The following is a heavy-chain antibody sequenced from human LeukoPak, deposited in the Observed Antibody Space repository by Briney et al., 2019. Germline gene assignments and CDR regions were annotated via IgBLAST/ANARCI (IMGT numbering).Heavy chain of an antibody. D-gene: IGHD6-19*01. V-gene: IGHV3-7*01. CDR1: GFTFSSYA. CDR2: IKQDGSEK. J-gene: IGHJ4*02. CDR3: ARDWAVAGTLDY. Sequence: GGSLRLSCAASGFTFSSYAMSWVRQAPGKGLEWVANIKQDGSEKYYVDSVKGRFTISRDNAKNSLYLQMNSLRAEDTAVYYCARDWAVAGTLDYWGQGTLVTVSS.